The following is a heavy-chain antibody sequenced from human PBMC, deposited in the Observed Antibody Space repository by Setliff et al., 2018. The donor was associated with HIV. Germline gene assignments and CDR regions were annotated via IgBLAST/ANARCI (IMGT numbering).Heavy chain of an antibody. J-gene: IGHJ4*02. Sequence: SLRLSCGASGFTFRTFAMHWVRQAPGKGLEWVANIKQDESEEWYADSVKGRFTISRDNTKNSLYLQINSLSAEDTAVYYCAREAYRLPWIDNWGQGTLVTVSS. CDR3: AREAYRLPWIDN. V-gene: IGHV3-7*03. CDR2: IKQDESEE. D-gene: IGHD1-1*01. CDR1: GFTFRTFA.